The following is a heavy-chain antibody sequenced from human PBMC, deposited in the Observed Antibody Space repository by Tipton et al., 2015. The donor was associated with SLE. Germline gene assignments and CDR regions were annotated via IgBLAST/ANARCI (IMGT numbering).Heavy chain of an antibody. CDR1: GGSISSYY. CDR3: ASGIITMKGNWYFDL. CDR2: IYYSGST. Sequence: TLSLTCTVSGGSISSYYWSWIRQPPGKGLEWIGYIYYSGSTNYNPSLKSRVTISVDTSKNQFSLKLSSMTAADTAVYYCASGIITMKGNWYFDLWGRGTWSLSPQ. V-gene: IGHV4-59*01. D-gene: IGHD3-22*01. J-gene: IGHJ2*01.